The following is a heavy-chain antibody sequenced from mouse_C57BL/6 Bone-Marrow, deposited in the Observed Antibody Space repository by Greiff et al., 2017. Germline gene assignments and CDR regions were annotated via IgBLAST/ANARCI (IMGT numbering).Heavy chain of an antibody. Sequence: EVQVVESGGGLVKPGGSLKLSCAASGFTFSSYAMSWVRQTPEKRLEWVATISDGGSYTYSSDNVKGRFTISRDNAKNNLYLQMSHLKSEDTARYYCASSLLLRDLDYWGQGTTLTVSS. CDR3: ASSLLLRDLDY. J-gene: IGHJ2*01. V-gene: IGHV5-4*01. D-gene: IGHD1-1*01. CDR1: GFTFSSYA. CDR2: ISDGGSYT.